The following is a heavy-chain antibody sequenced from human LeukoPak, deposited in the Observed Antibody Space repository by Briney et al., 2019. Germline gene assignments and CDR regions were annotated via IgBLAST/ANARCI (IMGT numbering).Heavy chain of an antibody. Sequence: SQTLSLTCAVSGGSISSGGYSWSWIRQPPGKGLEWIGYIYHSGSTYYNPSLKSRVTISVDRSKNQFSLKLSSVTAADTAVYYCARGGYQLPPSGGYYFDYWGQETLVTVSS. CDR2: IYHSGST. D-gene: IGHD2-2*01. CDR3: ARGGYQLPPSGGYYFDY. V-gene: IGHV4-30-2*01. J-gene: IGHJ4*02. CDR1: GGSISSGGYS.